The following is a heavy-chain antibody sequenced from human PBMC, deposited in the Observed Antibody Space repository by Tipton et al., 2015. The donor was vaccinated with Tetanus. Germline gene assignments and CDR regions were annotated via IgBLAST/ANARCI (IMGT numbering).Heavy chain of an antibody. Sequence: QLVQSGPEVKKPGSSVKVSCKASGGTFSSYAISWVRQAPGQGLEWMGRIIPILGIANYAQKFQGRVTITADKSTSTAYMELSSLRSEDTAVYYCASLGVVITIPYWGQGTLVTVSS. J-gene: IGHJ4*02. CDR1: GGTFSSYA. D-gene: IGHD3-22*01. CDR3: ASLGVVITIPY. V-gene: IGHV1-69*09. CDR2: IIPILGIA.